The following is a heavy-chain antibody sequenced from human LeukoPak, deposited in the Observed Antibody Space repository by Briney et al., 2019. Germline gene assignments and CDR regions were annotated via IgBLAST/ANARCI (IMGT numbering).Heavy chain of an antibody. D-gene: IGHD3-10*02. J-gene: IGHJ4*02. CDR1: GFTLSSYW. CDR3: ARSTGSTMFIDY. V-gene: IGHV3-7*03. CDR2: IKYDGSEK. Sequence: GGSLRLSCAASGFTLSSYWMSWVRQAPGKGLEWVANIKYDGSEKDYVDSVKGRFTISRDNAKNSLYLQMNSLRAEDTAVYYCARSTGSTMFIDYWGQGTLVTVSS.